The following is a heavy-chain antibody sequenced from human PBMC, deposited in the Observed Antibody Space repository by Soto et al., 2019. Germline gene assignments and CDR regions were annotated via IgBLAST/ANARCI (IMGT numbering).Heavy chain of an antibody. D-gene: IGHD4-17*01. Sequence: VKVSCKASGYTFTSYDINWVRQATGQGLEWMGWMNPNSGNTGYAQKFQGRVTMTRNTSISTAYMELSSLRSEDTAVYYCARDYDYGRNWFDPWGQGTLVTVSS. CDR3: ARDYDYGRNWFDP. J-gene: IGHJ5*02. V-gene: IGHV1-8*01. CDR2: MNPNSGNT. CDR1: GYTFTSYD.